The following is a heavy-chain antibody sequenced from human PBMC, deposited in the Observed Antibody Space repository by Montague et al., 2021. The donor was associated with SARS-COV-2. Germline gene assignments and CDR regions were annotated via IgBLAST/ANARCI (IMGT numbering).Heavy chain of an antibody. Sequence: TLSLTCGVSGGSISSGGYYWSWIRHHPGKGLEWIGYIYYTGHTYYNPSLKSRVSMSVDTPNNQFSLSLSSLTAADTAVFYCARVKVGATNLIYFDYWGQGTLVTVSS. D-gene: IGHD1-26*01. CDR3: ARVKVGATNLIYFDY. V-gene: IGHV4-31*11. J-gene: IGHJ4*02. CDR2: IYYTGHT. CDR1: GGSISSGGYY.